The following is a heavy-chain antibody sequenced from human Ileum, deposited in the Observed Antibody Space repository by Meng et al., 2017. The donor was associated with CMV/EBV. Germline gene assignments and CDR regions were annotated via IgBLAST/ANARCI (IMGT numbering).Heavy chain of an antibody. CDR1: GGAFNDYH. D-gene: IGHD3-3*01. Sequence: VQLQEPGPGLVKPSETLSLPCTVSGGAFNDYHWTWIRQSAGKGLEWIGRIASSGTTYLNPSLESRISMSVDKAKNQFSLKLISVTAADTALYFCARGIHDFWSGTYFDYWGQGLLVTVSS. CDR2: IASSGTT. CDR3: ARGIHDFWSGTYFDY. V-gene: IGHV4-4*07. J-gene: IGHJ4*02.